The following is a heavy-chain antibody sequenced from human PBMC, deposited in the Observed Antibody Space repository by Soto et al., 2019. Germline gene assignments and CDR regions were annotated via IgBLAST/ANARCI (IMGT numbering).Heavy chain of an antibody. Sequence: QVRLQQWGAGLLKPSETLSLTCAVYGGSFSGYYWSWIRQPPGKGLEWIGEINHSGSTNYNPSLKSRVTISVDTSKNQFSLKLTSVTAADTAVYYCARNDRVVVPVAEGYYYGMDVWGQGTTVTVSS. J-gene: IGHJ6*02. V-gene: IGHV4-34*01. CDR2: INHSGST. CDR3: ARNDRVVVPVAEGYYYGMDV. CDR1: GGSFSGYY. D-gene: IGHD2-2*01.